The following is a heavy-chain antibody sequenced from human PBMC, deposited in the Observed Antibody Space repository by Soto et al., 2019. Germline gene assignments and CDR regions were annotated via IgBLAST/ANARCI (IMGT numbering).Heavy chain of an antibody. CDR1: GGSIRSYD. CDR2: IYYSGST. V-gene: IGHV4-59*08. CDR3: ARHRWGSGRAAFDI. J-gene: IGHJ3*02. Sequence: SETLSLTCTVSGGSIRSYDWSWIRQPPGKGLEWIGYIYYSGSTNYNPSLKSRVTISVDTSKNQFSLKLSSVTAADTAVYYCARHRWGSGRAAFDIWGQGTMVTVSS. D-gene: IGHD2-15*01.